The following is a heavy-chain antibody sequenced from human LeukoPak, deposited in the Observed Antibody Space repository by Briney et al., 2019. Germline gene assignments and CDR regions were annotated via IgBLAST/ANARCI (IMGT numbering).Heavy chain of an antibody. Sequence: GGSLRLSCAASGFTFSSHGMCWVRQAPGRGLEWVSSISIGGDTTYSDSVKGRFTVSRDNSKNTLYLQLDSLRAEDTAIYYCAKEIRPNDFWGQGTLVTVSS. CDR3: AKEIRPNDF. J-gene: IGHJ4*02. CDR1: GFTFSSHG. CDR2: ISIGGDTT. D-gene: IGHD4-17*01. V-gene: IGHV3-23*01.